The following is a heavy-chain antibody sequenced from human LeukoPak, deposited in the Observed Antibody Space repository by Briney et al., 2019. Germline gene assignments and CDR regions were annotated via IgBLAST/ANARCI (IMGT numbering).Heavy chain of an antibody. CDR1: GYTFTGYY. J-gene: IGHJ4*02. D-gene: IGHD2-15*01. CDR2: INPNSGGT. CDR3: ARGLVAATYYSDY. Sequence: GASVKVSCKASGYTFTGYYMHWVRRAPGQGLEWMGWINPNSGGTNYAQKFQGRVTMTRDTSISTAYMELSRLRSDDTAVYYCARGLVAATYYSDYWGQGTLVTVPS. V-gene: IGHV1-2*02.